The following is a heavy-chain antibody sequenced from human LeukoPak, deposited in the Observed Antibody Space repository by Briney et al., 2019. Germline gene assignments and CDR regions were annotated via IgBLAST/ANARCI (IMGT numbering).Heavy chain of an antibody. CDR3: ATLGYCSSTSCLHFDY. CDR2: INPNSGGT. Sequence: ASVKVSCKASGYTFTSYYMHWVRQAPGQGLEWMGRINPNSGGTNYAQKFQGRVTMTRDTSISTAYMELSRLRSDDTAVYYCATLGYCSSTSCLHFDYWGQGTLVTVSS. V-gene: IGHV1-2*06. CDR1: GYTFTSYY. J-gene: IGHJ4*02. D-gene: IGHD2-2*01.